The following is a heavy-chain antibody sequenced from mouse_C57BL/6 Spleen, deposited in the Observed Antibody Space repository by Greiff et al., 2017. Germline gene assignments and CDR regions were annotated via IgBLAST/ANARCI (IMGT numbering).Heavy chain of an antibody. D-gene: IGHD2-3*01. Sequence: VQLQQSGPELVKPGASVKISCKASGYSFTDYNMNWVKQSNGKSLEWICVINPNYGTTSYNQKFKGKATLTVAKSSSTAYMQLNSLPSEDSAVYYWARSGDGFYAMDCCGQGTSVTVSS. J-gene: IGHJ4*01. CDR2: INPNYGTT. CDR1: GYSFTDYN. V-gene: IGHV1-39*01. CDR3: ARSGDGFYAMDC.